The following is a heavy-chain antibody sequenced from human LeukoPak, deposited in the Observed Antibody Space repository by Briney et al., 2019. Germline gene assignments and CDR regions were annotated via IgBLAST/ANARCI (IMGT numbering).Heavy chain of an antibody. J-gene: IGHJ6*02. Sequence: ASVKVSCKASGYTFTGYYMHWVRQAPGQGLEWMGWINPNSGGTNYAQKFQGRVTMTRDTSISTAYMELSRLRSDDTAVYYCARGSGVVVPAASYYGMDVWDQGTTVTVSS. V-gene: IGHV1-2*02. CDR3: ARGSGVVVPAASYYGMDV. D-gene: IGHD2-2*01. CDR1: GYTFTGYY. CDR2: INPNSGGT.